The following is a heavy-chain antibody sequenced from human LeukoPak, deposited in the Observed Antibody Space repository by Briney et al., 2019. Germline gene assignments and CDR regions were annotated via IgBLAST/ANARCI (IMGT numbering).Heavy chain of an antibody. V-gene: IGHV1-69*04. CDR2: IIPILGIA. Sequence: SVKVSCKASGGTFSSYAISWVRQAPGQGLEWMGRIIPILGIANYAQKFQGRVTITADKSTSTAYMELSSLRSEDTAVYYCARGHELELRQPFDYWGQGTLVTVSS. CDR1: GGTFSSYA. J-gene: IGHJ4*02. D-gene: IGHD1-7*01. CDR3: ARGHELELRQPFDY.